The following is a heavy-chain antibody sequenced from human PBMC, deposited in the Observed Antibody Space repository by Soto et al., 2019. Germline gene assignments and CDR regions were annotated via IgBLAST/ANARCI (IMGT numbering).Heavy chain of an antibody. J-gene: IGHJ3*02. CDR2: INPSGGST. D-gene: IGHD3-3*01. CDR3: ARNSATYYDFWSGYYAVPTGANDAFDI. Sequence: QVQLVQSGAEVKKPGASVKVSCKASGYTFTSYYMHWVRQAPGQGLEWMGIINPSGGSTSYAQKCQGRVTMTRDTSTSTVYMELSSLRSEDTAVYYCARNSATYYDFWSGYYAVPTGANDAFDIWGQGTMVTVSS. V-gene: IGHV1-46*03. CDR1: GYTFTSYY.